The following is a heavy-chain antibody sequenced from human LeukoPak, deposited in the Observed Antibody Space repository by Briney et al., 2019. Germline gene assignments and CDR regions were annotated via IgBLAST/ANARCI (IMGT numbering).Heavy chain of an antibody. CDR3: ARNLPSAGSGSYYNADFDY. V-gene: IGHV1-18*01. Sequence: GASVKVSCKASGYTFTSYGISWVRQAPGQGLEWMGWISAYNGNTNYAQKFQGRVTITADESTSTAYMELSSLRSEDTAVYYCARNLPSAGSGSYYNADFDYWGQGTLVTVSS. CDR2: ISAYNGNT. D-gene: IGHD3-10*01. J-gene: IGHJ4*02. CDR1: GYTFTSYG.